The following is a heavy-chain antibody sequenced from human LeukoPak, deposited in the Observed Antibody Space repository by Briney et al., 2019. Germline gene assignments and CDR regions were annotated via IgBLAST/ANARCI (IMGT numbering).Heavy chain of an antibody. CDR1: GDSISSGNYY. V-gene: IGHV4-39*01. CDR2: LYYSGTT. Sequence: SETLSLTCSVSGDSISSGNYYWGWIRQPPGKGLEWIGNLYYSGTTYYNPSFKSRVTISVDTSKNQFSLKLSPVTAADTAVYYCARGPSGYHNTGGQGTLVTVSS. CDR3: ARGPSGYHNT. J-gene: IGHJ4*02. D-gene: IGHD5-12*01.